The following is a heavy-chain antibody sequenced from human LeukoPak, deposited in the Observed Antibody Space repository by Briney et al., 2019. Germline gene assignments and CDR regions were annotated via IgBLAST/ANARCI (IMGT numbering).Heavy chain of an antibody. D-gene: IGHD6-19*01. CDR2: ISGLSSYT. J-gene: IGHJ4*02. CDR3: GRDLPPVRTPSAGEL. Sequence: PGGSLRLSCSASGFTLRDYDMDWVRQAPGKGLEWVSSISGLSSYTYYGESVKGRFSISRDNAKNSLYLQMNSLGAEDTATYYCGRDLPPVRTPSAGELWGQGILVTVSS. CDR1: GFTLRDYD. V-gene: IGHV3-21*01.